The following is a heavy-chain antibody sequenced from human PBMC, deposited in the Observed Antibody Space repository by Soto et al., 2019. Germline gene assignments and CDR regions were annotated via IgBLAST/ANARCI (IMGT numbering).Heavy chain of an antibody. J-gene: IGHJ4*02. D-gene: IGHD4-17*01. V-gene: IGHV4-59*08. Sequence: QVQLQESGPGLVKPSETLSLTCTVSGGSISSYYWSWIRQPPGKGLEWIGYIYYSGSTNYNPSLKSRVTISVDTSKNQFSLNLSSATAADTAVYSCARRYGALFDYWGQGTLVTVSS. CDR2: IYYSGST. CDR1: GGSISSYY. CDR3: ARRYGALFDY.